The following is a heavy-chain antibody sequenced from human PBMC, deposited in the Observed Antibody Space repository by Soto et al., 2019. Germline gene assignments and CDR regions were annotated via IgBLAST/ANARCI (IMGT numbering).Heavy chain of an antibody. V-gene: IGHV1-18*01. CDR1: GYTFTSYG. CDR2: ISAYNGNT. D-gene: IGHD6-19*01. CDR3: ARDFVAVAEGWFDP. J-gene: IGHJ5*02. Sequence: ASVKVSCKASGYTFTSYGISWVRQAPGQGLEWMGWISAYNGNTNYAQKLQGRVTMTTDTSTSTAYMELRSLRSDDTAVYYCARDFVAVAEGWFDPWRQGTLVTVSS.